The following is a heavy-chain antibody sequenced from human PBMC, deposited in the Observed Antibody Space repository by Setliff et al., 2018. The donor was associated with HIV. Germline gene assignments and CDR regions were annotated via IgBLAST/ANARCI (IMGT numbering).Heavy chain of an antibody. D-gene: IGHD6-19*01. CDR2: IIPTFDTA. V-gene: IGHV1-69*06. Sequence: SVKVSCKASGGTFSRHAFSWVRQAPGKGLEWMGGIIPTFDTANYAQKFQGRVTITADKSTNTVYMELNSLRSEDTAMYYCARGVHSGGSGWYNWYFDLWGRGTLVTVSS. J-gene: IGHJ2*01. CDR3: ARGVHSGGSGWYNWYFDL. CDR1: GGTFSRHA.